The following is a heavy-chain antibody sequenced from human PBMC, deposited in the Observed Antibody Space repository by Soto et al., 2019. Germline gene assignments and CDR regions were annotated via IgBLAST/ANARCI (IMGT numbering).Heavy chain of an antibody. CDR2: IYYTGNT. CDR1: GGSISSHDYY. Sequence: QVQLQETGPGLVKPSQTLSLTCTVSGGSISSHDYYWSWLRQYPGKGLEWIGYIYYTGNTYLNPSLKSRLNISVDTSKNEFSLRLSSVTAADTALYYCARDVRHYDGRGTYCDWFDPWGQGTLVTVSS. D-gene: IGHD3-22*01. V-gene: IGHV4-31*03. CDR3: ARDVRHYDGRGTYCDWFDP. J-gene: IGHJ5*02.